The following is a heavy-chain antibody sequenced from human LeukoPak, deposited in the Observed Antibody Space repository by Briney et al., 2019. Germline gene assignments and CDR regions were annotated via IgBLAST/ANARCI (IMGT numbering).Heavy chain of an antibody. CDR1: GYIFDNYW. D-gene: IGHD3-10*01. Sequence: GESLKISCKGSGYIFDNYWIGWVRQMPGKGLEWVAIIFPRDSDIRYSPSFQGQVTVSVDKSNNTAYLQWGSLKASDTATYFCARQNVEHTSEKYYNQGFDSWGQGTLVTVSS. CDR3: ARQNVEHTSEKYYNQGFDS. J-gene: IGHJ5*01. V-gene: IGHV5-51*01. CDR2: IFPRDSDI.